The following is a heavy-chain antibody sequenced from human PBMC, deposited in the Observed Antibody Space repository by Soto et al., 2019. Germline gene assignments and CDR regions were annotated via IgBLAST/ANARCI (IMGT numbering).Heavy chain of an antibody. V-gene: IGHV1-69*13. J-gene: IGHJ1*01. CDR3: ARGKIAAAGTSEYFQH. D-gene: IGHD6-13*01. Sequence: SVKVSCKASGGTFSSYAISWVRQAPGQGLEWMGGIIPIFGTANYAQKFQGRVTITADESTSTAYMELSSLRSEDTAVYYCARGKIAAAGTSEYFQHWGQGTLVTVSS. CDR1: GGTFSSYA. CDR2: IIPIFGTA.